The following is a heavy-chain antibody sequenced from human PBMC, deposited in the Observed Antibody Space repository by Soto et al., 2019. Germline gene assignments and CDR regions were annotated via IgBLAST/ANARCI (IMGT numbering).Heavy chain of an antibody. CDR2: IIPIFGTA. CDR3: ARGNGGDPSLWYYYGMDV. Sequence: SVKVSCKASGGTFSSYAISWVRQAPGQGLEWMGGIIPIFGTANYAQKFQGRVTITADESTSTAYMELSSLRSEDTAVYYFARGNGGDPSLWYYYGMDVWGQGTTVTVSS. V-gene: IGHV1-69*13. J-gene: IGHJ6*02. CDR1: GGTFSSYA. D-gene: IGHD2-21*02.